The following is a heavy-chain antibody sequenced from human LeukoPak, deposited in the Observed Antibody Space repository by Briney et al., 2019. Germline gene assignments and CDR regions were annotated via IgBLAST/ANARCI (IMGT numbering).Heavy chain of an antibody. Sequence: GGSLRLSCAASGFTFTSYALSWVRQAPGEGLEWVSAISASGGNTYYADSVKGRFTISRDNSKNTLYLQMYSLRAEDTAVYYCAKWAGYRPSLVDYWGQGTLVTVSP. CDR3: AKWAGYRPSLVDY. D-gene: IGHD6-13*01. CDR1: GFTFTSYA. V-gene: IGHV3-23*01. J-gene: IGHJ4*02. CDR2: ISASGGNT.